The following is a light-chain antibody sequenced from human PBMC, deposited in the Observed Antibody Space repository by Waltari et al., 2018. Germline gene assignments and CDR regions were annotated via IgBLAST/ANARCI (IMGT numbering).Light chain of an antibody. Sequence: QSALTQPPSASGSPGQSVTISRTGTSSDVGGYNFVSWYQQLPGKAPKLMIFEVTKRPSGVPDRFSGSKSGNTASLTVSGLQAEDEADYYCSSFAGTKNWVFGGGTKLTVL. V-gene: IGLV2-8*01. J-gene: IGLJ3*02. CDR2: EVT. CDR1: SSDVGGYNF. CDR3: SSFAGTKNWV.